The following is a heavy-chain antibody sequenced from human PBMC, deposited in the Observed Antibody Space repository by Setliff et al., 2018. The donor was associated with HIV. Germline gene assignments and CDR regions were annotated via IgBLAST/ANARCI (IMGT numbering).Heavy chain of an antibody. CDR2: VYSSGST. CDR3: ARRRCDSDGYYFDS. CDR1: GGSVSSHY. V-gene: IGHV4-59*02. D-gene: IGHD3-22*01. J-gene: IGHJ4*02. Sequence: SETLSLTCAVSGGSVSSHYWNWIRQPPGKGLEWIGCVYSSGSTKYNPSLMSRVTISLDTSKNQFSLKVRSVTAADTAIYYCARRRCDSDGYYFDSWGQGSLVTVS.